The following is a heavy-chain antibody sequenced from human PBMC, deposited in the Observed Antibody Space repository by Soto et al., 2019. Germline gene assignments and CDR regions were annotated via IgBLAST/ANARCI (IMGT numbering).Heavy chain of an antibody. CDR3: ARDLLGHPYSSSSGVTVYYYYGMDV. CDR2: ISYDGSNK. D-gene: IGHD6-6*01. Sequence: GGSLRLSCAASGFTFSSYAMHWVRQAPGKGLEWVAVISYDGSNKYYADSVKGRFTISRDNSKNTLYLQMNSLRAEDTAVYYCARDLLGHPYSSSSGVTVYYYYGMDVWGQGTTVTVSS. J-gene: IGHJ6*02. V-gene: IGHV3-30-3*01. CDR1: GFTFSSYA.